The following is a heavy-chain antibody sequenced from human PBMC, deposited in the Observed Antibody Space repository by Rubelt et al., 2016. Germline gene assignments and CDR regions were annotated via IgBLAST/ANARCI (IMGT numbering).Heavy chain of an antibody. CDR1: GFTFSSYA. J-gene: IGHJ4*02. CDR3: ARDHYYDSSGYYWAVDY. V-gene: IGHV3-23*04. CDR2: ISGSGGST. Sequence: VQLVESGGGVVQPGRSLRLSCAASGFTFSSYAMSWVRQAPGKGLEWVSAISGSGGSTYYADSVKGRFTISRDNSKNTLYLQMNSLRAEDTVVYYCARDHYYDSSGYYWAVDYWGQGTLVTVSS. D-gene: IGHD3-22*01.